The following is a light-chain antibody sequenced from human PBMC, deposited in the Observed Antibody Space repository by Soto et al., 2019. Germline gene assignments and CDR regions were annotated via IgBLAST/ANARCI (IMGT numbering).Light chain of an antibody. J-gene: IGLJ2*01. Sequence: QSALTQAPTVSGAPGQRVTISCTGNNSNIGAGFDVHWYQQLPGTAPKLLIYDNTNRPSGVPDRFSGSKSGASASLAITGLQADDEADYYCQSFDSRLSGVVFGGGTKLTVL. CDR2: DNT. CDR3: QSFDSRLSGVV. V-gene: IGLV1-40*01. CDR1: NSNIGAGFD.